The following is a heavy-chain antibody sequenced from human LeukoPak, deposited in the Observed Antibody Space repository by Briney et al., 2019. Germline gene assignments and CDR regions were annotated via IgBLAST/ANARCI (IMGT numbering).Heavy chain of an antibody. CDR1: GFTFSSYG. CDR3: ARDKRSIAARTLDY. Sequence: PGGSLRLSCAASGFTFSSYGMHWVRQAPGKGLEWAAVIWYDGSNKYYADSVKGRFTISRDNSKNTLYLQMNSLRAEDTAVYYCARDKRSIAARTLDYWGQGTLVTVSS. CDR2: IWYDGSNK. V-gene: IGHV3-33*01. D-gene: IGHD6-6*01. J-gene: IGHJ4*02.